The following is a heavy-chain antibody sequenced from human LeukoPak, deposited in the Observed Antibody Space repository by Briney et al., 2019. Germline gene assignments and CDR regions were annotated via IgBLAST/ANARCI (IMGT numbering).Heavy chain of an antibody. CDR2: INTDGSTT. D-gene: IGHD2/OR15-2a*01. CDR3: ARDISRTMDV. Sequence: GGSLRLSCVASGLTFSSRWMHWVRQAPGKGLVWVSIINTDGSTTRYADFVEGRFTISRDNARNTLYLEMNSLRVEDTAVYFCARDISRTMDVWGQGTTVTV. J-gene: IGHJ6*02. CDR1: GLTFSSRW. V-gene: IGHV3-74*01.